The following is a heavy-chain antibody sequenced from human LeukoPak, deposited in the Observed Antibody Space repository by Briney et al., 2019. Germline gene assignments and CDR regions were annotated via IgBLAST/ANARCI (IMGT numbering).Heavy chain of an antibody. Sequence: SETLTLTCTVSGGSMSSYYWSWIRQPPGKGLEWIGYSYYSGSTNYNPSLKSRVTISVDTSKNQFSLKLSSVTAADTAVYYCARASGGYDSRYYYYMDVWGKGTTVTVSS. CDR1: GGSMSSYY. CDR3: ARASGGYDSRYYYYMDV. V-gene: IGHV4-59*08. J-gene: IGHJ6*03. CDR2: SYYSGST. D-gene: IGHD5-12*01.